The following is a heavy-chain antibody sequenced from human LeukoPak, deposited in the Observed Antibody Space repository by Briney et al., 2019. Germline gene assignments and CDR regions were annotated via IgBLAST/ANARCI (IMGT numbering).Heavy chain of an antibody. V-gene: IGHV1-2*02. CDR1: GYTFTGYY. J-gene: IGHJ5*02. CDR3: AMVRGVINWFDP. Sequence: ASVKVSCKASGYTFTGYYMHWVRQAPGQGLEWMGWINPNSGGTNYAQKFQGRVAMTRDTSISTAYMELSRLRSADTAVYYCAMVRGVINWFDPWGQGTLVTVSS. D-gene: IGHD3-10*01. CDR2: INPNSGGT.